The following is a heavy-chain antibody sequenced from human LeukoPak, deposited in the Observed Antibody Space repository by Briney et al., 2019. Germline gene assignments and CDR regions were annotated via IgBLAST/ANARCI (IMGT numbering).Heavy chain of an antibody. CDR1: GFNFTGYW. CDR3: ARGRGLGELAVASFDS. D-gene: IGHD6-19*01. J-gene: IGHJ4*02. CDR2: LYSDGRSL. V-gene: IGHV3-74*03. Sequence: GGSLRLSCAGTGFNFTGYWMHWVRQAPGKGLEWISRLYSDGRSLTYADSVMGRFTISRDNDKNMLYLQMNSLRAEDTAVYYCARGRGLGELAVASFDSWGQGILVTVSS.